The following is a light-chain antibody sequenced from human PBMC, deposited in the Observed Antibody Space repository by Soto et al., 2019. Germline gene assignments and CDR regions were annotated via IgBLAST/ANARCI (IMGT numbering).Light chain of an antibody. J-gene: IGKJ1*01. CDR1: QSVSSNY. CDR3: QQYGDSPRT. Sequence: EIVLTQSPGTLSLSPGERVTLSCRASQSVSSNYLAWYQLKLGQAPRLLIYGASTRATGIPDRFSGSGSGTDFTLTISRLEPEDFAVYYCQQYGDSPRTFGQGTKVEF. CDR2: GAS. V-gene: IGKV3-20*01.